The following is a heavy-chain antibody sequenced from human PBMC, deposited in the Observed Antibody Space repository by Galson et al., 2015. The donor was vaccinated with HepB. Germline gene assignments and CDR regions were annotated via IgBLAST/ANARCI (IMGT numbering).Heavy chain of an antibody. J-gene: IGHJ5*02. CDR3: ARVSYCSSTSCFNWFDP. Sequence: SVKVSCKASGYTFTSYGISWVRQAPGQGLEWMGWISAYNGNTNYAQKLQGRVTMTTDTSTSTAYMELRSLRSDDTAVYYCARVSYCSSTSCFNWFDPWGQGTLVTVSS. CDR2: ISAYNGNT. D-gene: IGHD2-2*01. CDR1: GYTFTSYG. V-gene: IGHV1-18*01.